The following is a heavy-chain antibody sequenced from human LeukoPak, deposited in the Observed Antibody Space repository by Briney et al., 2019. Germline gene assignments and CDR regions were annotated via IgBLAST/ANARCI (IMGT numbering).Heavy chain of an antibody. V-gene: IGHV6-1*01. CDR1: GDSVSSNSAA. CDR3: ARGHPDAFDI. CDR2: TYYRSKCYS. J-gene: IGHJ3*02. Sequence: SQTLSLTCAISGDSVSSNSAAWDWIRQSPSRGLEWLGRTYYRSKCYSDYALSVKSRIAVNPDTSKNQFSLQLNSVTPEDTAVYYCARGHPDAFDIWGQGTMVTVSS.